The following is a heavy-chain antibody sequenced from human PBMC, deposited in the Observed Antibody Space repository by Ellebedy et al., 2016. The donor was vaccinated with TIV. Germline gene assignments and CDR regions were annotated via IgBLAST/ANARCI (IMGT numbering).Heavy chain of an antibody. V-gene: IGHV3-48*02. J-gene: IGHJ5*02. Sequence: GESLKISCAASGFTFSSYSMNWVRQAPGKGLEWVSYISSSSSTIYYADSVKGRFTISRDNAKNSLYLQMNSLRDEDTAVYYCAIGPPPRSPWGQGTLVTVSS. CDR1: GFTFSSYS. CDR2: ISSSSSTI. D-gene: IGHD3-10*01. CDR3: AIGPPPRSP.